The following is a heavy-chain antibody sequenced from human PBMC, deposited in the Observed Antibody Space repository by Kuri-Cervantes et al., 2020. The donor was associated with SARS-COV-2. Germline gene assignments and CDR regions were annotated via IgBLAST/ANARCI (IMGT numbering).Heavy chain of an antibody. CDR3: TTDRVTTKDY. D-gene: IGHD4-11*01. Sequence: GESLKISCAASGFTFSNAWMSWVRQAPGKGLEWVGRIKSKTDGGTTDYAAPVKGRFTISRDDSKSTLYLQMNSLKTEDTAVYYCTTDRVTTKDYWGQGTLVTVSS. CDR1: GFTFSNAW. CDR2: IKSKTDGGTT. J-gene: IGHJ4*02. V-gene: IGHV3-15*01.